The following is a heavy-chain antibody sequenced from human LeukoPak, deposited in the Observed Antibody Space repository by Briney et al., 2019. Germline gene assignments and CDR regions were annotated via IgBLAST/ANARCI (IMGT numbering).Heavy chain of an antibody. CDR3: ARVSALAYDY. J-gene: IGHJ4*02. CDR1: GGSFSGYY. D-gene: IGHD3-16*02. V-gene: IGHV4-34*01. Sequence: SETLSLTCAVYGGSFSGYYWSWIRQPPGKGLEWIGEINHSGSTNYNPSLKSRVSISVDTSKNQFSLKLSSVTAADTAVYYCARVSALAYDYWGQGTLVTVSS. CDR2: INHSGST.